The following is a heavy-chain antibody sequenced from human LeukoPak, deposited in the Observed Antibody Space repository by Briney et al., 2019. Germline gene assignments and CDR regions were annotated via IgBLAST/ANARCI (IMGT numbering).Heavy chain of an antibody. D-gene: IGHD6-13*01. V-gene: IGHV4-39*07. J-gene: IGHJ5*02. CDR1: GDSISSSSYY. CDR2: IYYSGST. Sequence: SETLSLTCTVSGDSISSSSYYWGWIRQPPGTGLEWIGSIYYSGSTSYNPSLKSRVTISLDTSKNQFSLKLTSVTAADTAVYYCARKGYSISWYSPWGQGTLVTVSS. CDR3: ARKGYSISWYSP.